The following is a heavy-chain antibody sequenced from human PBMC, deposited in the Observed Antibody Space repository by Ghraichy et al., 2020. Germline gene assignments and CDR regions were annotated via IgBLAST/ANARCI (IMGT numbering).Heavy chain of an antibody. CDR3: ARGLGYCTGGSCYYWAPPDY. CDR1: GGSISSYY. J-gene: IGHJ4*02. V-gene: IGHV4-59*01. Sequence: SETLSLTCTVSGGSISSYYWSWIRQPPGKGLEWIGYIYYSGSTNYNPSLKSRLTISVDTSKNQFSLRLSSVTAADTAVYYCARGLGYCTGGSCYYWAPPDYWGQGTLVTVSS. CDR2: IYYSGST. D-gene: IGHD2-15*01.